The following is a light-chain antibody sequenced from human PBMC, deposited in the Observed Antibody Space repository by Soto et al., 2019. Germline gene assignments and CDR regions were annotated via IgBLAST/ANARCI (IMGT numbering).Light chain of an antibody. J-gene: IGLJ1*01. V-gene: IGLV2-11*01. Sequence: QSVLTQPRSVSGSPGQSVTISCTGTSSDVGAHNYVSWYQQHPGKAPKLIIYDVTKWPSGVPDRFSGSKSGNTASLTISGLQADDEADYYCFSYAGTSSSYVFXTGTKVTVL. CDR2: DVT. CDR1: SSDVGAHNY. CDR3: FSYAGTSSSYV.